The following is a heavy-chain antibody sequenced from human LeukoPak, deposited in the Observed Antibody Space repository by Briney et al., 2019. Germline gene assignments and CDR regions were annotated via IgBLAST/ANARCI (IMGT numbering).Heavy chain of an antibody. CDR2: IYYSGST. D-gene: IGHD4-17*01. Sequence: SETLSLTCTVSGGSISSYYWSWIRQPPGKGLEWIGYIYYSGSTNYNPSLKSRVTISLDTSKNQFSLKLSSVTAADTAVYYCAGHRGDYQHPFDYWGQGTLVTVSS. CDR1: GGSISSYY. CDR3: AGHRGDYQHPFDY. V-gene: IGHV4-59*08. J-gene: IGHJ4*02.